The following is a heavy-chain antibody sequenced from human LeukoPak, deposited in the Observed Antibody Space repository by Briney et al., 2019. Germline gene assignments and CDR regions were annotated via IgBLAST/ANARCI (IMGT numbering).Heavy chain of an antibody. CDR2: IYYSGST. CDR3: ARHSSGWYLPTHFDY. V-gene: IGHV4-39*01. J-gene: IGHJ4*02. Sequence: SETLSLTCTVSGGSISSSSYYWGWIRQPPWKGLEWIGSIYYSGSTYYNPSLKSRVTISVDTSKNQFSLKLSSVTAADTAVYYCARHSSGWYLPTHFDYWGQGTLVTVSS. CDR1: GGSISSSSYY. D-gene: IGHD6-19*01.